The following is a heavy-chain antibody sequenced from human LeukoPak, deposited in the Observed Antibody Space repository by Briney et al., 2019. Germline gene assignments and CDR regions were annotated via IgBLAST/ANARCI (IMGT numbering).Heavy chain of an antibody. CDR1: GFTFDDYA. D-gene: IGHD4-17*01. J-gene: IGHJ5*02. V-gene: IGHV3-9*01. Sequence: SGGSLRLSCAASGFTFDDYAMHWVRQAPGKGLEWVSGISWNSGSIGCADSVKGRFTISRDNAKNSLYLQMNSLRAEDTALYYCAKGTTTVTTSWFDPWGQGTLVTVSS. CDR3: AKGTTTVTTSWFDP. CDR2: ISWNSGSI.